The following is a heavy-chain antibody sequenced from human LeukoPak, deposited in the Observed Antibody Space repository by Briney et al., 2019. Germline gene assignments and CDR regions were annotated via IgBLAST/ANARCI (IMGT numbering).Heavy chain of an antibody. CDR2: ISGSGGST. Sequence: PGGSLRLSCAASGFTVSGTFMTWVRQAPGKGLEWVSAISGSGGSTYYADSVKGRFTISRDNSKNTLYLQMNSLRAEDTAVYYCAKDNYYYYYMDVWGKGTTVTVSS. CDR3: AKDNYYYYYMDV. CDR1: GFTVSGTF. V-gene: IGHV3-23*01. J-gene: IGHJ6*03.